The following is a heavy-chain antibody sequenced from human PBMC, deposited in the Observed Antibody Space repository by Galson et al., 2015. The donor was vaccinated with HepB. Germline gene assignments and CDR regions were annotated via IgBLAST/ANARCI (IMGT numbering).Heavy chain of an antibody. CDR2: ISYDGSNK. V-gene: IGHV3-30-3*01. D-gene: IGHD3-22*01. Sequence: SLRLSCAASGFTFSSYAMHWVRQAPGKGLEWVAVISYDGSNKYYADSVKGRFTISRDNSKNTLYLQMNSLRAEDTAVYYCARDRYSYYDSSGPPLLAFDIWGQGTMVTVSS. CDR1: GFTFSSYA. CDR3: ARDRYSYYDSSGPPLLAFDI. J-gene: IGHJ3*02.